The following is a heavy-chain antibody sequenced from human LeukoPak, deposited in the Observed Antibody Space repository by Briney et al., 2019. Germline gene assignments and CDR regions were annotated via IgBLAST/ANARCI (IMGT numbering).Heavy chain of an antibody. CDR3: SRDWDGSGRGFDF. D-gene: IGHD3-10*01. J-gene: IGHJ4*02. Sequence: GGSLRLSCAASGFSLSSYWMSWVRQAPGKGLEWVANIKQEGSEKYYVDSVKGRFTISRDNSKNSLYLQMNSLRAEDTAVYYCSRDWDGSGRGFDFWGQGTLVTVSS. V-gene: IGHV3-7*01. CDR1: GFSLSSYW. CDR2: IKQEGSEK.